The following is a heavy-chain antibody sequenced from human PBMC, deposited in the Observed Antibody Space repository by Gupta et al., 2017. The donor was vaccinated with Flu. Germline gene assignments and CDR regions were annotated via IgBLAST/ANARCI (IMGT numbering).Heavy chain of an antibody. D-gene: IGHD3-22*01. CDR3: ARVDVYHFDSSGYSDY. CDR2: ISSSSTYI. V-gene: IGHV3-21*01. J-gene: IGHJ4*02. Sequence: EVQLVESGGGLVKPGGSLRLSCAGSGFTFNRYGMNWVRQAPGKGLEWVSSISSSSTYIYYADSVKGRFTISRDNAKNSLYLQMNSLRAEDTAVYYCARVDVYHFDSSGYSDYWGQGALVTVSS. CDR1: GFTFNRYG.